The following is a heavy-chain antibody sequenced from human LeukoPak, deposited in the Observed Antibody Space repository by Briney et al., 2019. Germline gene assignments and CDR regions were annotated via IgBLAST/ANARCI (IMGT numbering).Heavy chain of an antibody. CDR2: ISYDGSNK. J-gene: IGHJ4*02. D-gene: IGHD3/OR15-3a*01. Sequence: GGSLRLSCAASGFTFSSYGMHWVRQAPGKGLEWVAVISYDGSNKYYADSVKGRFTISRDNSKNTLYLQMNSLRAEDTAVYYCARLALMDWYYFDYWGQGTLVTVSS. CDR1: GFTFSSYG. CDR3: ARLALMDWYYFDY. V-gene: IGHV3-30*03.